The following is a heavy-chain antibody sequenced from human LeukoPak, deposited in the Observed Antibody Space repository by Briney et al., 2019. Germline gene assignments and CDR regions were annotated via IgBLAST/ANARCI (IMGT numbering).Heavy chain of an antibody. CDR2: IKSKTDGGTT. CDR1: GFTFSNAW. V-gene: IGHV3-15*01. CDR3: ARVVNTAMGDY. D-gene: IGHD5-18*01. J-gene: IGHJ4*02. Sequence: GGSLRLSCAASGFTFSNAWMSWVRQAPGKGLEWVGRIKSKTDGGTTDYAAPVKGRFTISRDNSKNTLYLQMISLRAEDTAVYYCARVVNTAMGDYWGQGTLVTVSS.